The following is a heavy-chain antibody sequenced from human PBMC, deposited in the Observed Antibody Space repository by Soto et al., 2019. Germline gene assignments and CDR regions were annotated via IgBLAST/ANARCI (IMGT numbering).Heavy chain of an antibody. V-gene: IGHV1-18*01. CDR3: GREEFDY. CDR1: GYTFTNYG. Sequence: QVQLVQSGAEVKKPWASVKVSCKASGYTFTNYGISWVRQAPGQGLEWMGWISGYNGKTYYAQKFQGRVTMTRDTSTRKAYMEVKTLRSDDTAVYYCGREEFDYWGQGTLVTVSS. CDR2: ISGYNGKT. J-gene: IGHJ4*02.